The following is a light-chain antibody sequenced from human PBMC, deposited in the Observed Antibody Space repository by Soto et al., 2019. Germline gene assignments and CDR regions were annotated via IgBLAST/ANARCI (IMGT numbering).Light chain of an antibody. V-gene: IGLV2-11*01. CDR2: AVS. CDR3: WSYTTSDMWV. J-gene: IGLJ3*02. CDR1: NSDIGNYNL. Sequence: QSALTQPHSVSGSPGQSVSISCTGTNSDIGNYNLVSWYQQPPGKAPKLIISAVSRRPSGVPDRFSGSKSGNTASLTISGLQADDEADYYCWSYTTSDMWVFGGGTKVTVL.